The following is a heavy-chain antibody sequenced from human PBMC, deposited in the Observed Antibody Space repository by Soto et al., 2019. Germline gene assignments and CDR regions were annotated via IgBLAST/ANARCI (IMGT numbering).Heavy chain of an antibody. J-gene: IGHJ4*02. V-gene: IGHV3-23*01. CDR3: TKNLGAWPYYFDF. CDR2: ITGGGGRI. CDR1: GFTFKSYA. Sequence: PGGSLRLSCAASGFTFKSYAMNWVRQAPGKGLEWVSGITGGGGRIFYADSVKGRFTISRDNSKNTLYLHMNSLRAEDTALYYCTKNLGAWPYYFDFWGQGTLVTVSS.